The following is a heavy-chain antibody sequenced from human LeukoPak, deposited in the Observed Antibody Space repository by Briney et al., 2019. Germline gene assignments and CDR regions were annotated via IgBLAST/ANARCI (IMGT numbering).Heavy chain of an antibody. D-gene: IGHD4-17*01. Sequence: ASVKVSCKASGYTFTSYYMHWVRQAPGQGLEWMGIINPSGGSTSYAQKFQGRVTMTRDMSTSTVYMELSSLRSEDTAVYYCARGGLDMTTVTTERHYYMDVWGKGTTVTVSS. CDR1: GYTFTSYY. J-gene: IGHJ6*03. CDR3: ARGGLDMTTVTTERHYYMDV. V-gene: IGHV1-46*01. CDR2: INPSGGST.